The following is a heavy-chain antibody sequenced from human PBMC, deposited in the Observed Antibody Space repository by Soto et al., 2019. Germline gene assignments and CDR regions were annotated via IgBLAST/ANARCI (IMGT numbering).Heavy chain of an antibody. D-gene: IGHD2-15*01. V-gene: IGHV3-23*01. J-gene: IGHJ3*02. CDR1: GFTFSSYA. Sequence: GGSLRLSCAASGFTFSSYAMSWVRQAPGKGLEWVSAISGSGGSTYYADSVKGRFTISRDNSKNTLYLQMNSLRAEDTAVYYCAKDKPQDIVVVVAATFRPIDALDIWGQGTMVTVSS. CDR2: ISGSGGST. CDR3: AKDKPQDIVVVVAATFRPIDALDI.